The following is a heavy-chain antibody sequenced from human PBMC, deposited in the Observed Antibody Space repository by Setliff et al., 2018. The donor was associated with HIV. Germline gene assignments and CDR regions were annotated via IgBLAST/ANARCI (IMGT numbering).Heavy chain of an antibody. J-gene: IGHJ5*02. CDR2: INAGNGNT. CDR1: GYTFTNYA. V-gene: IGHV1-3*01. D-gene: IGHD2-2*01. CDR3: ARGDVVVPAAIVVDWFDP. Sequence: ASVKVSCKASGYTFTNYAMHWVRQAPGQGLEWMGWINAGNGNTKYSQKFQGRVTITRDTSASTAYMELSSLTSEDTAAYYCARGDVVVPAAIVVDWFDPWGQGTLVTVSS.